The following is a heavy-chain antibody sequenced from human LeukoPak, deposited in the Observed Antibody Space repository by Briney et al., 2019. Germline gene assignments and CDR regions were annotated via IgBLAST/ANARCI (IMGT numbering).Heavy chain of an antibody. V-gene: IGHV1-69*05. CDR2: IIPIFGTA. CDR1: GGTFSIYA. CDR3: ASGSGYYIDY. J-gene: IGHJ4*02. D-gene: IGHD3-22*01. Sequence: GASVKVSFKASGGTFSIYAISWVRQAPGQGREWMGGIIPIFGTANYAQKFQGRVTITTDESTSTAYMELSSLRSEDTAVYYCASGSGYYIDYWGQGTLVTVSS.